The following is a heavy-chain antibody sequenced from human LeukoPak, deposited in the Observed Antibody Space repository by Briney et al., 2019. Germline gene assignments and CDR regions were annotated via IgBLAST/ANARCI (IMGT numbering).Heavy chain of an antibody. J-gene: IGHJ4*02. CDR2: IYYSGST. Sequence: SQTLSLTCTVSGVSMSSGAFYWSWIRQHPGKGLEWIGNIYYSGSTYYNPSLKSRVTISVDRSKNQFSLKLTSVTAADTAVYYCARHVSSAARLFDYWGQGTLVTVSS. CDR1: GVSMSSGAFY. V-gene: IGHV4-31*03. CDR3: ARHVSSAARLFDY. D-gene: IGHD6-6*01.